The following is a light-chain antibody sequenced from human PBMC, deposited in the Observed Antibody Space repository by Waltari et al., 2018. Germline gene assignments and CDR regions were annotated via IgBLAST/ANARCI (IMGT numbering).Light chain of an antibody. CDR1: SSDVGGYNY. V-gene: IGLV2-23*02. Sequence: QSALTQPASVSGSPGQSITISCTGTSSDVGGYNYVSWYHQHPGQAPKLMIYDVSKRPSGVSNRFSGSKSGNTASLTISGLQAEDEADYYCCSYAGSSTVVFGGGTKLTVL. J-gene: IGLJ2*01. CDR3: CSYAGSSTVV. CDR2: DVS.